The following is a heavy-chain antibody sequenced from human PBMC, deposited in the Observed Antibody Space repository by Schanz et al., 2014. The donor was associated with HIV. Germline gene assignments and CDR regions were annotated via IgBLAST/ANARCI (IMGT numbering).Heavy chain of an antibody. CDR3: TRGRFLERGGMDV. V-gene: IGHV3-33*08. CDR2: IWFDGRNK. Sequence: VQLVESGGGLVQPGGSLRLSCAASGFSFSNYGMHWVRQAPGKGLEWVAVIWFDGRNKYYGDSVKGRFMISRDNSNNTLYLQMNSLRAEDTAVYFCTRGRFLERGGMDVWGQGTAVTVSS. D-gene: IGHD3-3*01. CDR1: GFSFSNYG. J-gene: IGHJ6*02.